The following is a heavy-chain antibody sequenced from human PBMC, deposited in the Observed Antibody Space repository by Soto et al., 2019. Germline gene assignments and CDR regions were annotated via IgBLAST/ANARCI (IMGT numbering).Heavy chain of an antibody. V-gene: IGHV4-59*01. Sequence: QVQLQESGPGLVKPSETLSLTCTVSGGSISSYYWSWIRQPPGKGLEWIGYIYYSGSTNYNPSLTSRVTISVDTSKNPFSLKLSSVAGAETAVYSCARSDGRYWGQGTRVTVSS. J-gene: IGHJ4*02. CDR1: GGSISSYY. CDR2: IYYSGST. CDR3: ARSDGRY.